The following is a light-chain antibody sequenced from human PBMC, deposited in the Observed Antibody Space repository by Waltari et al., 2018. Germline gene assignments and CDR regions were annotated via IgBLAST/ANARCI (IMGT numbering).Light chain of an antibody. V-gene: IGLV2-8*01. J-gene: IGLJ1*01. CDR3: SSYAGTKNPYV. CDR2: EVN. Sequence: QSALTQPPSASGSAGQSVTISCTGTSSDIGRYNFVSWYQQHPGKVPKLIISEVNKRPSGVPDRFSGSKSGNTASLTVSGLQAEDEADYYCSSYAGTKNPYVFGTGTKVTVL. CDR1: SSDIGRYNF.